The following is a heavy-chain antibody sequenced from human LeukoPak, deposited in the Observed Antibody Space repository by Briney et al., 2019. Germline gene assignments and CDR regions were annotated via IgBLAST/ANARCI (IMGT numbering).Heavy chain of an antibody. CDR3: ASLYCSGGSCYPGYYYMDV. CDR2: IIPIFGTA. V-gene: IGHV1-69*05. CDR1: GGTFSSYA. J-gene: IGHJ6*03. Sequence: SVKVSCKASGGTFSSYAISWVRQAPGQGLEWMGGIIPIFGTANYARKFQGRVTITTDESTSTTYMELSSLRSEDTAVYYCASLYCSGGSCYPGYYYMDVWGKGTTVTVSS. D-gene: IGHD2-15*01.